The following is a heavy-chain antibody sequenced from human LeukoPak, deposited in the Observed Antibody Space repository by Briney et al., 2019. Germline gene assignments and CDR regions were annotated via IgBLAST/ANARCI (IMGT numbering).Heavy chain of an antibody. CDR3: ASAMVRGVIIAPVDY. D-gene: IGHD3-10*01. CDR1: GYTFTSYG. V-gene: IGHV1-18*01. CDR2: ISAYNGNT. J-gene: IGHJ4*02. Sequence: ASVKVSCKASGYTFTSYGISWVRQAPGQGLEWMGWISAYNGNTNYAQKLQGRVTMTEDTSTDTAYMELSSLRSEDTAVYYCASAMVRGVIIAPVDYWGQGTLVTVSS.